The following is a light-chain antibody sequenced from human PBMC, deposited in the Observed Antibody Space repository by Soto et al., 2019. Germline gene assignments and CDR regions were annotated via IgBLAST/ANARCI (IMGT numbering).Light chain of an antibody. V-gene: IGKV3-15*01. CDR3: QQYNNWPPYT. Sequence: EIVMTQSPATLSVSPGERATLSCRASQSVSSNLAWYQQKPGQAPRLLIYGASTRAPGIPARFSGSGSGTEFTLTISSLQSEDVAVYYCQQYNNWPPYTFGQGTKLEIK. CDR1: QSVSSN. CDR2: GAS. J-gene: IGKJ2*01.